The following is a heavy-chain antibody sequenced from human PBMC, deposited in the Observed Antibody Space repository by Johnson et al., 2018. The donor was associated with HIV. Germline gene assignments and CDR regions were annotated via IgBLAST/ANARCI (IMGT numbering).Heavy chain of an antibody. D-gene: IGHD6-19*01. J-gene: IGHJ3*01. V-gene: IGHV3-9*01. CDR1: GFTFDDYA. CDR3: AKGTSRGWADAFDV. Sequence: VQLVESGGGLVQPGRSLRLSCAASGFTFDDYAMHWVRQAPGKGLEWVSGISWNSGSIDYADSVKGRSTISRDNFKKTVHLQMNSLRAEDTAVYYCAKGTSRGWADAFDVWGQGTMVTVSS. CDR2: ISWNSGSI.